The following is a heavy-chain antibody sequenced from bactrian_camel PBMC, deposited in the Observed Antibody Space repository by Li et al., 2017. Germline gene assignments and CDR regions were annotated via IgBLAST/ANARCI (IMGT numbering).Heavy chain of an antibody. V-gene: IGHV3S1*01. CDR1: GYTYNRNC. CDR3: ARGLSWFDY. CDR2: IDTNGITT. J-gene: IGHJ4*01. D-gene: IGHD5*01. Sequence: HVQLVESGGGLVQPGGSLTLSCAASGYTYNRNCMAWFRQAPGKAREGVACIDTNGITTYAGSVKGRFTISKDNAKNTLYLQMNSLKTEDTAVYYCARGLSWFDYWSQGTQVTVS.